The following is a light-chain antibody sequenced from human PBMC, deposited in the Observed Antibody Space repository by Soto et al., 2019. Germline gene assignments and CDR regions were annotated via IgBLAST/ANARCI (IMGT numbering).Light chain of an antibody. J-gene: IGLJ3*02. CDR2: DVS. CDR3: CSYVGSYTWV. V-gene: IGLV2-11*01. Sequence: QSALTQPRSVSGSPGQSVTISCTGTSSDVGGYNYVSWYQQHPDKAPKLMIYDVSKRPSGVPDRFSGSKSGNTASLTISGLQAEDEADYYCCSYVGSYTWVFGGGTKVTVL. CDR1: SSDVGGYNY.